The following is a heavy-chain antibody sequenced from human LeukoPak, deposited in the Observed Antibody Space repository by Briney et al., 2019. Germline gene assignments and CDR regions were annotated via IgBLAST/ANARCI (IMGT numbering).Heavy chain of an antibody. V-gene: IGHV3-74*01. CDR3: ARATTTIWFGELSPFDY. CDR2: INSDGSST. D-gene: IGHD3-10*01. Sequence: GGSLRLSCAASGFTFSSYWMHWVRQASGKGLVWVSRINSDGSSTSYADSVKGRFTISRDNAKNTLYLQMNSLRAEDTAVYYCARATTTIWFGELSPFDYWGQGTLVTVSS. J-gene: IGHJ4*02. CDR1: GFTFSSYW.